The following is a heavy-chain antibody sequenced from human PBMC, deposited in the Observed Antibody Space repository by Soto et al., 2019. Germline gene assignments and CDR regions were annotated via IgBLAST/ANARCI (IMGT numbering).Heavy chain of an antibody. D-gene: IGHD5-12*01. CDR1: VASISSGDYF. CDR3: AREKGYISGPKNFDY. CDR2: IYDSGSS. V-gene: IGHV4-30-4*01. Sequence: SETLSLTCTVSVASISSGDYFWIWIRQSPGKGLEWIGYIYDSGSSYYNPPLKSRVTMSVDTSKNQFSLKLRSVTAADTAVYYCAREKGYISGPKNFDYWGQGTLVTVSS. J-gene: IGHJ4*02.